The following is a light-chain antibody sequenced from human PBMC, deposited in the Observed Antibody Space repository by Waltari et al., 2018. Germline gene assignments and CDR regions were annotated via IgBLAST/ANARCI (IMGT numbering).Light chain of an antibody. J-gene: IGLJ2*01. CDR3: SSFTSSTTGI. CDR1: SSDSGGYNY. CDR2: DVS. V-gene: IGLV2-14*01. Sequence: SALTQPDSVSGSPGQSIPISCSGISSDSGGYNYVSWYQQHPGEAPKVIIYDVSNRPSGVSNRFSGSKSGSSASLTISGLQAEDEADYYCSSFTSSTTGIFGGGTKLTVL.